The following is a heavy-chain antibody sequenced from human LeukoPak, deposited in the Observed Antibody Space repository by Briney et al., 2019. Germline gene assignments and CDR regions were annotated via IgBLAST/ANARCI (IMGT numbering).Heavy chain of an antibody. CDR1: GFTFSSYE. CDR3: ARVGGIAAGSY. J-gene: IGHJ4*02. Sequence: GGSLRLSCAASGFTFSSYEMNWVRQAPGKGLEWVSYISSSGSTIYYADSVKGRFTISRDNAKNSLYLQMNSLRAEDTAVYYCARVGGIAAGSYWAQGTLVTVSS. D-gene: IGHD6-13*01. V-gene: IGHV3-48*03. CDR2: ISSSGSTI.